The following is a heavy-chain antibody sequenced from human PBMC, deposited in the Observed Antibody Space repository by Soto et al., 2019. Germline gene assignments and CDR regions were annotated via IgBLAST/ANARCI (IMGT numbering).Heavy chain of an antibody. CDR1: GFTFSNYA. Sequence: ESGGGLVRPGGSLRLSCAASGFTFSNYAMNWVRQAPGKGLEWVSTISSSSGSTYYADSVKGRFTISRDNSKNFLYLQMNSLRGDDTAVYYCAKVGSERYSGQHSDYWGQGTLVTISS. CDR2: ISSSSGST. D-gene: IGHD5-12*01. J-gene: IGHJ4*02. CDR3: AKVGSERYSGQHSDY. V-gene: IGHV3-23*01.